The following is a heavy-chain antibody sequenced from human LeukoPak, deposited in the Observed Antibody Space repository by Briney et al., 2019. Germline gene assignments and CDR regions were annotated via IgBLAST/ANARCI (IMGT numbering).Heavy chain of an antibody. D-gene: IGHD3-16*02. CDR2: ISSSSSYI. V-gene: IGHV3-21*01. CDR3: ARDAWGSYRQHDY. CDR1: GFTFSSYS. Sequence: GGSLRLSCAASGFTFSSYSMNWVRQAPGKGLEWVSSISSSSSYIYYVDSVKGRFTISRDNAKISLYLQKNSLRAEDTAVCYCARDAWGSYRQHDYWGEGTLVSVSS. J-gene: IGHJ4*02.